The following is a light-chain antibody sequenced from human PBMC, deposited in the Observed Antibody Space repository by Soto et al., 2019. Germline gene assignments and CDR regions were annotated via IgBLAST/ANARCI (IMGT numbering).Light chain of an antibody. J-gene: IGKJ1*01. Sequence: DIQMTQFPSSLSAFVGDRVTITCRASQSIYNGLNWYQQKPGKAPKLLIYAASSLQGGVPSRFSGSASGTDFTLTISSLQPEDFATYYCQQSFSIPWTFGQGTKVEIK. CDR2: AAS. V-gene: IGKV1-39*01. CDR1: QSIYNG. CDR3: QQSFSIPWT.